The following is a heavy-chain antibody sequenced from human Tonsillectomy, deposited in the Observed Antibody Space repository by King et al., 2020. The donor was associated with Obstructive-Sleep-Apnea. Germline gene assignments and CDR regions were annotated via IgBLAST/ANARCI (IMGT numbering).Heavy chain of an antibody. CDR2: IYYSGST. CDR3: ARAPMVRGIIRWFDP. J-gene: IGHJ5*02. V-gene: IGHV4-31*03. CDR1: GGSISSGDYY. D-gene: IGHD3-10*01. Sequence: VQLQESGPGLVKPSQTLSLTCTVSGGSISSGDYYWSWIRQHPGKGLEWIGYIYYSGSTNYNPSLKSRVTISVDTSKNQFSLKLSSVTAADTAVYHCARAPMVRGIIRWFDPWGQGTLVTVSS.